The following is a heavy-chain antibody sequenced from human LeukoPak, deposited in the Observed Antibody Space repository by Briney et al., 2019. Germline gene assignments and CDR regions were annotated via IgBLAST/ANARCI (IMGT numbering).Heavy chain of an antibody. J-gene: IGHJ6*04. CDR2: IRYDGSIK. D-gene: IGHD3-10*02. CDR3: AELGITMIGGV. Sequence: GGSLRLSCAASGFTFSTYGMHWVRQAPGKGLEWVAFIRYDGSIKYYADSVKGRFTISRDNSKNTLYLQMHSLRAEDTAVYYCAELGITMIGGVWGKGTTVTISS. CDR1: GFTFSTYG. V-gene: IGHV3-30*02.